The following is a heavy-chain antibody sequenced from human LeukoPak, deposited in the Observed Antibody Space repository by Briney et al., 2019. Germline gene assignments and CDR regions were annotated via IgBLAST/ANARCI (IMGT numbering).Heavy chain of an antibody. D-gene: IGHD3-10*01. CDR3: ARRGDYSDY. J-gene: IGHJ4*02. V-gene: IGHV4-39*07. Sequence: SETLSLTCTVSGGSISSSSYYWGWIRQPPGKGLEWIGSIYYSGSTNYNPSLKSRVTISVDTSKNQFSLKLSSVTAADTAVYYCARRGDYSDYWGQGTLVTVSS. CDR2: IYYSGST. CDR1: GGSISSSSYY.